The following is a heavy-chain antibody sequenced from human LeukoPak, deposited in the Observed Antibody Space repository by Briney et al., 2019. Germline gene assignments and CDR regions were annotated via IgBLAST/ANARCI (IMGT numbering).Heavy chain of an antibody. CDR3: ARGRHYDFWILSPYYYGMDV. CDR2: MNPNSGNT. CDR1: GYTFTSYD. V-gene: IGHV1-8*01. Sequence: GASVKVSCKASGYTFTSYDINWVRQATGQGLEWMGWMNPNSGNTGYAQKFQGRVTMTRNTSISTAYMELSSLRSEDTAVYYCARGRHYDFWILSPYYYGMDVWGQGTTVTVSS. D-gene: IGHD3-3*01. J-gene: IGHJ6*02.